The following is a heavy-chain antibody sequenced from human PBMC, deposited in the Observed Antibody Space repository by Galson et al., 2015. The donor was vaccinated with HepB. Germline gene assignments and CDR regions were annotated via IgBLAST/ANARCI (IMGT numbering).Heavy chain of an antibody. CDR2: INDSGST. Sequence: ETLSLTCGIYGGSSSGDWWSWIRQPPGKGLEWIGEINDSGSTNYNPSLESRVTMSIDTSKNQFSLKLSSVTAADTAVYYCARASPDSGNYGLPDAFDIWGQGTMVTVSS. V-gene: IGHV4-34*01. J-gene: IGHJ3*02. D-gene: IGHD3-10*01. CDR3: ARASPDSGNYGLPDAFDI. CDR1: GGSSSGDW.